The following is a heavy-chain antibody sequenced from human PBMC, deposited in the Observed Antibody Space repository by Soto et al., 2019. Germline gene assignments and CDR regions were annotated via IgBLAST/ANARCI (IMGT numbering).Heavy chain of an antibody. J-gene: IGHJ3*02. CDR1: GGTFSSYA. V-gene: IGHV1-69*01. D-gene: IGHD2-15*01. CDR2: IIPIFGTA. Sequence: QVQLVQSGAEVKKPGSSVNVSCKASGGTFSSYAISWSRQAPGQGLEWMGGIIPIFGTANYEQKFQGRVTITADESTSTAYMELSSLRSEDTAVYYCATRIGDVGAFDIWGQGTMVTVSS. CDR3: ATRIGDVGAFDI.